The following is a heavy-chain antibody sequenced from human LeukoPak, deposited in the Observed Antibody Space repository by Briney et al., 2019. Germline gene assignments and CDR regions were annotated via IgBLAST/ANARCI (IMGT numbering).Heavy chain of an antibody. V-gene: IGHV3-21*01. CDR2: ISSSSYI. CDR3: ARGLYGGNSGWLDP. CDR1: GFTFSSYS. J-gene: IGHJ5*02. Sequence: GGSLRLSCAASGFTFSSYSMNWVRQAPGKGLEWVSSISSSSYIYYADSVKGRFTISRDNAKNSLYLQMNSLRAEDTAVYYCARGLYGGNSGWLDPWGQGTLVTVSS. D-gene: IGHD4-23*01.